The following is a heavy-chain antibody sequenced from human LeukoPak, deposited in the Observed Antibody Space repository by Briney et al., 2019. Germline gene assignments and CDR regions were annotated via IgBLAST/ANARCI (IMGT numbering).Heavy chain of an antibody. Sequence: GSLRLSCAASGFTLSSYRMQWVRQAPGKGLVWVSRINSDGSSTSYADSVKGRFTISRDNAKNTLYLQMNSLRAEDTAVYYCARGGTIIDYWGQGTLVTVSS. CDR3: ARGGTIIDY. J-gene: IGHJ4*02. CDR1: GFTLSSYR. D-gene: IGHD3-16*01. CDR2: INSDGSST. V-gene: IGHV3-74*01.